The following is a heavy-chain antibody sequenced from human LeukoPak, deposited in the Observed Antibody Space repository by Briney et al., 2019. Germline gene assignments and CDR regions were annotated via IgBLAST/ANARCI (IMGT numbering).Heavy chain of an antibody. J-gene: IGHJ4*02. D-gene: IGHD3-9*01. CDR3: AKGHYDILTGYLDEIDY. Sequence: PGGSLRLSCAASGFTFSSYAMSWVRQAPGKGLEWVSGISGSGDNTYYADSVKGRFTISRDNSKNTLYLQMNSLRAEDTAVYYCAKGHYDILTGYLDEIDYWGQGTLVTVSS. V-gene: IGHV3-23*01. CDR2: ISGSGDNT. CDR1: GFTFSSYA.